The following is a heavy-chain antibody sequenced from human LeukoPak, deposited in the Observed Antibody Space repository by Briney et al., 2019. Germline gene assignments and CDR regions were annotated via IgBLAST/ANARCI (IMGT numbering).Heavy chain of an antibody. D-gene: IGHD6-6*01. CDR2: IYPGDSDT. CDR3: ARRSSSSGPYYYYMDV. Sequence: GESLKISCKGSGYSFTSYWIGWVRQMPGKGLEWMGIIYPGDSDTRYSPSFQGQVTISADKSISTAYLQWSSLKASDTAMYYCARRSSSSGPYYYYMDVWGKGTTVTVSS. CDR1: GYSFTSYW. V-gene: IGHV5-51*01. J-gene: IGHJ6*03.